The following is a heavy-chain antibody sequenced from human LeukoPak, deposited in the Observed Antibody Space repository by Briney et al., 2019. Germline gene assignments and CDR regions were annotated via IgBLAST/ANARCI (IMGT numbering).Heavy chain of an antibody. CDR1: GYTFTSYG. D-gene: IGHD1-26*01. V-gene: IGHV1-18*01. CDR3: ARDRIGGTYYDY. CDR2: ISAYNGNT. Sequence: RISCKASGYTFTSYGISWVRQAPGQGLEWMGWISAYNGNTNYAQKLQGRVTMTTDTSTSTAYMELRSLTSDDTAVYYCARDRIGGTYYDYWGQGTLVTVSS. J-gene: IGHJ4*02.